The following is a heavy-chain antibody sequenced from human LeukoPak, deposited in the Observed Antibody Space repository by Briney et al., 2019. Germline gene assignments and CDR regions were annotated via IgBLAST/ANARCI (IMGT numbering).Heavy chain of an antibody. Sequence: PGGSLRLSCAASGFTFSSYEMNWVRQAPGKGLEWVSYISSSGSTIYYADPVKGRFTISRDNAKNSLYLQMNSLRAEDTAVYYCARVLLWFGSAGWFDPWGQGTLVTVSS. CDR3: ARVLLWFGSAGWFDP. D-gene: IGHD3-10*01. CDR1: GFTFSSYE. CDR2: ISSSGSTI. J-gene: IGHJ5*02. V-gene: IGHV3-48*03.